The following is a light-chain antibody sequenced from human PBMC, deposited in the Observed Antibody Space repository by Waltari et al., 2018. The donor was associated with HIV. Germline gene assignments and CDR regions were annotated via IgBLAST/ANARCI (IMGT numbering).Light chain of an antibody. CDR1: SGHSYYA. CDR2: LNSDGSH. CDR3: QTWGTGIV. Sequence: QLVLTQSPSAAASLGASVKHTCTLSSGHSYYAIAWHQQQPEKGPRFLMKLNSDGSHSKGDGIPDRFSGSSSGSERYLTISSLQSEDEADYYCQTWGTGIVFGGGTKLTVL. V-gene: IGLV4-69*01. J-gene: IGLJ2*01.